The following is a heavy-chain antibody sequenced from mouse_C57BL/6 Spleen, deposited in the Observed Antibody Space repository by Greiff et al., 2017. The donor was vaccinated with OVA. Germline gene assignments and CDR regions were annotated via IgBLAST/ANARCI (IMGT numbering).Heavy chain of an antibody. CDR1: GYSFTDYN. Sequence: LVESGPELVKPGASVKISCKASGYSFTDYNMNWVKQSNGKSLEWIGVINPNYGTTSYNQKFKGKATLTVDQSSSTAYMQLNSLTSEDSAVYYCARSPVVEPLGYFDYWGQGTTLTVSS. J-gene: IGHJ2*01. CDR2: INPNYGTT. V-gene: IGHV1-39*01. CDR3: ARSPVVEPLGYFDY. D-gene: IGHD1-1*01.